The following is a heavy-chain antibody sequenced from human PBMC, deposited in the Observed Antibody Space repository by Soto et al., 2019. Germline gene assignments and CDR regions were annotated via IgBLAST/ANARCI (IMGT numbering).Heavy chain of an antibody. CDR3: VRENGDGSSWSEFDY. V-gene: IGHV3-23*04. CDR1: GFTFSSYA. CDR2: ISGSGGST. D-gene: IGHD6-13*01. Sequence: EVQLVESGGGLVQPGGSLRLSCAASGFTFSSYAMSWVRQAPGKGLEWVSAISGSGGSTYYADSVKGRFTTSRDNPKNTLYLQMNSLRAEDTALYYCVRENGDGSSWSEFDYWGQGTLVTVSS. J-gene: IGHJ4*02.